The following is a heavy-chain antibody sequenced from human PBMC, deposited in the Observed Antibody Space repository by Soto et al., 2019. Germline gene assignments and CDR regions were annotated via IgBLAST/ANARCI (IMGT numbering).Heavy chain of an antibody. D-gene: IGHD3-9*01. CDR2: IYYSGST. J-gene: IGHJ4*02. Sequence: QLQLQESGPGLVKPSETLSLTCSVSGGSISSSSYYWGWIRQPPGKGLEWIGNIYYSGSTYYNPSLTIPVTISVDTSKNQFSLKLSSVTAADTAVYYCARRESYDILTGYYHFDYWGQGTLVTVSS. V-gene: IGHV4-39*01. CDR3: ARRESYDILTGYYHFDY. CDR1: GGSISSSSYY.